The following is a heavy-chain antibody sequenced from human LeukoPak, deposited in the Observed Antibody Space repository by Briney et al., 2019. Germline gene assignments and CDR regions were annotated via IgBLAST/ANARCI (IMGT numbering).Heavy chain of an antibody. CDR1: GYTFTSYG. Sequence: ASVKVSCKASGYTFTSYGISWVRQAPGQGLEWMGWISAYNGNTNYAQKLQGRVTMTTDTSTSTAYMELRSLRFEDTAVYYCATAIAVAEKYYFDYWGQGTLVTVSS. CDR3: ATAIAVAEKYYFDY. V-gene: IGHV1-18*01. CDR2: ISAYNGNT. J-gene: IGHJ4*02. D-gene: IGHD6-19*01.